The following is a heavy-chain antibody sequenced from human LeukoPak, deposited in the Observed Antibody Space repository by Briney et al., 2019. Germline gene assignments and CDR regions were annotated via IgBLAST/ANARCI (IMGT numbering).Heavy chain of an antibody. V-gene: IGHV1-69*13. Sequence: SVKVSCKASGGTFSSYAISWVRQAPGQGLEWMGGIIPIFGTANYAQKFQGRVTITADESTSTAYMELSSLRSEDTAVYYCARGYCSSTSCYGLDAFDIWGQGTMVTVSS. D-gene: IGHD2-2*01. CDR1: GGTFSSYA. CDR3: ARGYCSSTSCYGLDAFDI. CDR2: IIPIFGTA. J-gene: IGHJ3*02.